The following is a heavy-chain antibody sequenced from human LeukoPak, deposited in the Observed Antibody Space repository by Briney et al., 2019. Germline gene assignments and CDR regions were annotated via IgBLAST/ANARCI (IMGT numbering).Heavy chain of an antibody. D-gene: IGHD2-21*01. V-gene: IGHV3-23*01. CDR2: ISGSGGST. Sequence: PGGSLRLSCAASGFTFGHYAMSWVRQAPGKGLEWVSGISGSGGSTYYANSVKGRFTISSDNSKNTLFLQMDSLRAEDTAIYYCAKDYSIIKPEVGDLLDHWGQGTLVTVSS. J-gene: IGHJ5*02. CDR3: AKDYSIIKPEVGDLLDH. CDR1: GFTFGHYA.